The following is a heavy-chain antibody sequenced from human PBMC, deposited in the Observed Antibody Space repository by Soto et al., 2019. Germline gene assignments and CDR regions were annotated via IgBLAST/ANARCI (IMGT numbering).Heavy chain of an antibody. CDR1: GFTFSNAW. V-gene: IGHV3-15*01. Sequence: GGSLRLSCAASGFTFSNAWMSWVRQAPGKGLEWVGRIKSKTDGGTTDYAAPVKGRFTISRDDSKNTLYLQMNSLKTEDTAVYYCTTDQAVAGTFAFDIWGQGTMVTVSS. CDR3: TTDQAVAGTFAFDI. CDR2: IKSKTDGGTT. J-gene: IGHJ3*02. D-gene: IGHD6-19*01.